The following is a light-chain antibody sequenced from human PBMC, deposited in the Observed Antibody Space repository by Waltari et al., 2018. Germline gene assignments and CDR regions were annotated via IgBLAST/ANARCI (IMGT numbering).Light chain of an antibody. CDR2: KDT. CDR3: QSADSAGIWV. CDR1: DLKKQF. V-gene: IGLV3-25*03. Sequence: SYELTQAPSVSVSAGQTATITCSGSDLKKQFGYWYQQRPGQAPVLIIYKDTERTSEIPERFSGSTSGTTVTLTINDVQAEDEADYYCQSADSAGIWVFGGGTTLTVL. J-gene: IGLJ3*02.